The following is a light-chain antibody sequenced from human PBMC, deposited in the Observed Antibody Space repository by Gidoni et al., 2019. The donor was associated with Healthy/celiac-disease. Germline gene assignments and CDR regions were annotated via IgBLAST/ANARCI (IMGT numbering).Light chain of an antibody. J-gene: IGLJ2*01. Sequence: SYVLTQPPSVSVAPGQTARITCGGNNIGRKNVHWYQPKPGLAPVLVVYDDSDRPSGIPERFSGSNSGNTATLTISRVEAGDEADYYCQVWDTSSDHPVVFGGGTKLTVL. CDR3: QVWDTSSDHPVV. CDR1: NIGRKN. V-gene: IGLV3-21*02. CDR2: DDS.